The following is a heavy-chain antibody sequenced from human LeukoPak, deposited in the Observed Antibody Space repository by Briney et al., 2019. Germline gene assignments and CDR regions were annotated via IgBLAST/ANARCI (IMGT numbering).Heavy chain of an antibody. Sequence: GGSLRLSCAASGNYWMHWVRQAPGKGLVWVSHINSDGSWTSYVDSVKGRFTISKDNAKNTVYLQMNSLRAEDTAVYYCVSFYETYWGRGTLVTVSS. J-gene: IGHJ4*02. D-gene: IGHD2/OR15-2a*01. CDR2: INSDGSWT. CDR3: VSFYETY. CDR1: GNYW. V-gene: IGHV3-74*01.